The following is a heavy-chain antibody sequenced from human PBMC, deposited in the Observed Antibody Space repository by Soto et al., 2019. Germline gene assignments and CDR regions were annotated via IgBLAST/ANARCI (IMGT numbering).Heavy chain of an antibody. CDR2: IIPIFGTA. Sequence: GTSVKASCKARGVANSSYAISWVRQAHGQGLEWMGGIIPIFGTANYAQKFQGRVTITADESTSTAYMELSSLRSEDTAVYYCASFYYYGSGSYYIRREGPEPKNYYYYGMDVWGQGTTVTVSS. CDR3: ASFYYYGSGSYYIRREGPEPKNYYYYGMDV. J-gene: IGHJ6*02. D-gene: IGHD3-10*01. CDR1: GVANSSYA. V-gene: IGHV1-69*13.